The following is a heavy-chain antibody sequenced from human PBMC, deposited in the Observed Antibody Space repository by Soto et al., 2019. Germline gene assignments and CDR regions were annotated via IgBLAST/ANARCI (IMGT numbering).Heavy chain of an antibody. CDR2: VYSGGST. CDR1: GFTVSSDY. Sequence: AGSLTLSCAVSGFTVSSDYMTWVRHAPGQGLEWVSIVYSGGSTHYADSVKRRFTISRDNSTNTLYLQMNSLRVEDTAVYYGSRALEDFDYWGQGTPVTVSS. CDR3: SRALEDFDY. V-gene: IGHV3-53*01. J-gene: IGHJ4*02.